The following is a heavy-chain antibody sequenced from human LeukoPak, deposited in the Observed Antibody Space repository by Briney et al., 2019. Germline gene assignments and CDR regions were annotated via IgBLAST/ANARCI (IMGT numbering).Heavy chain of an antibody. V-gene: IGHV6-1*01. J-gene: IGHJ4*02. CDR2: TYYRSKWHN. Sequence: SQTLSLTCAISGDSVSSQSAACNWIRQSPSRGLEWLGRTYYRSKWHNDYAISVKSRITINPDTSKNQCSLQLKSVTPEDTAVYYCASFGADKPNDYWGQGTLVTVSS. CDR3: ASFGADKPNDY. CDR1: GDSVSSQSAA. D-gene: IGHD3-3*01.